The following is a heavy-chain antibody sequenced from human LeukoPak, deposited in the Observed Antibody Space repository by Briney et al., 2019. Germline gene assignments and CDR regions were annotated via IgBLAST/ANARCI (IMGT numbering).Heavy chain of an antibody. Sequence: GASVKVSCKASGYTFTCNFMHWVRQAPGQGLEWMGWINPNSGGTNYAQKFQGRVTVTRDTSISTAYMELSRLRSDDTAVYYCTRDPIVVVPAAHNLFDYWGQGTLVIVSS. D-gene: IGHD2-2*01. CDR1: GYTFTCNF. J-gene: IGHJ4*02. CDR2: INPNSGGT. V-gene: IGHV1-2*02. CDR3: TRDPIVVVPAAHNLFDY.